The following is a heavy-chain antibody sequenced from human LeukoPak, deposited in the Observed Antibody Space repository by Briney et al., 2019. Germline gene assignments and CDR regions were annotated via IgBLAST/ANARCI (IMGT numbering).Heavy chain of an antibody. J-gene: IGHJ6*02. CDR3: AKGPVTGDHNYYYGMDV. CDR1: GFTFSSYA. Sequence: GGSLRLSCAASGFTFSSYAMSWVRQAPGKGLEWVSAISGSGGSTYYADSVKGRFTISRDNSKNTLYLQMNSLRAEDTAVYYCAKGPVTGDHNYYYGMDVWGQGTTVTVSS. D-gene: IGHD7-27*01. CDR2: ISGSGGST. V-gene: IGHV3-23*01.